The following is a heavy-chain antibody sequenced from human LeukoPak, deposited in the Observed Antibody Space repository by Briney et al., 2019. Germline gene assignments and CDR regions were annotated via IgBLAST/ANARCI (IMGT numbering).Heavy chain of an antibody. V-gene: IGHV3-64*01. CDR1: GFTFSSYA. CDR2: ISSNGGST. Sequence: GGSLRLSCAASGFTFSSYAMNWVRQAPGKGLEYVSAISSNGGSTYYANSVKGRSTISRDNPKNTLYLQMGSLRAEDMAVYYCARGGYGASTPYYMDVWGKGTTVTVSS. CDR3: ARGGYGASTPYYMDV. J-gene: IGHJ6*03. D-gene: IGHD1-26*01.